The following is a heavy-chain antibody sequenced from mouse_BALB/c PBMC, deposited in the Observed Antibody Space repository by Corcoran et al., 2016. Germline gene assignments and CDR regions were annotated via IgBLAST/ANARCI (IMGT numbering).Heavy chain of an antibody. J-gene: IGHJ2*01. Sequence: EVQLQQSGTELVRPGALVKLSCKASGFNIKDYYMHWVKQRPEQGLERIGWIDPENGNTIYDPKFQGKASITADTSSNTAYLQLSSLTSEDTAVYYCASAVYGQRNFDYWGQGTTLTVSS. D-gene: IGHD1-1*01. CDR1: GFNIKDYY. V-gene: IGHV14-1*02. CDR2: IDPENGNT. CDR3: ASAVYGQRNFDY.